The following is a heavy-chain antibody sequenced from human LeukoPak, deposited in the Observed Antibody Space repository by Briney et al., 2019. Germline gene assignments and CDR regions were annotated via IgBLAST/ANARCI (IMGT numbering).Heavy chain of an antibody. CDR1: GGSISNYY. CDR2: IYYSGST. Sequence: SETLSLTCTVSGGSISNYYWSWIRQPPGKGLEWIGYIYYSGSTNYNPSLESRVTISVDTSKNQFSLKLSSVTAADTAVYYCARHPGDYGGNSDAFDIWGQGTMVTVSS. CDR3: ARHPGDYGGNSDAFDI. D-gene: IGHD4-23*01. J-gene: IGHJ3*02. V-gene: IGHV4-59*08.